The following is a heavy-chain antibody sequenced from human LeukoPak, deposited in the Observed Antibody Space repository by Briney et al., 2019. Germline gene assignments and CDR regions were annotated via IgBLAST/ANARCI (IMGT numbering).Heavy chain of an antibody. Sequence: GGSLRLSCAASGFTFSNYAMHWVRQAPGKGLEWVAIISYDGGNNYYADSVKGRFTISRDNSKNTLFLQMNSLRAEDTAVYYCAKIAQYGMDVWGQGTTVTVSS. CDR3: AKIAQYGMDV. CDR1: GFTFSNYA. D-gene: IGHD2-21*01. CDR2: ISYDGGNN. V-gene: IGHV3-30*18. J-gene: IGHJ6*02.